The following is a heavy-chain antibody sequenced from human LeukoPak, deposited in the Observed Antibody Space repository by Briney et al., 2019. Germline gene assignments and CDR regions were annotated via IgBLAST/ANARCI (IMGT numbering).Heavy chain of an antibody. J-gene: IGHJ4*02. V-gene: IGHV4-34*01. CDR1: GGSFSGYY. D-gene: IGHD6-19*01. CDR3: ARFVAGTDY. Sequence: SETLSLTCAVYGGSFSGYYWSWIRQPPGKGLEWIGETNHSGSTNYNPSLKSRVTISVDTSKNQFSLKLSSVTAADTAVYYCARFVAGTDYWGQGTLVTVSS. CDR2: TNHSGST.